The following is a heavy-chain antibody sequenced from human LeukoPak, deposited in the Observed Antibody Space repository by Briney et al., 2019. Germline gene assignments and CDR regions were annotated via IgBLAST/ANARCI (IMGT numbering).Heavy chain of an antibody. V-gene: IGHV1-2*02. Sequence: ASVKVSCKASGYTFTGYYMHWVRQAPGQGLEWMGWINPNSGGTNYAQKFQGRVTMTRDTSISTAYMELSRLRSDDTAVYYCARESLPIRSSGWYGGTYYYYYGTDVWGQGTTVTVSS. CDR3: ARESLPIRSSGWYGGTYYYYYGTDV. CDR1: GYTFTGYY. CDR2: INPNSGGT. D-gene: IGHD6-19*01. J-gene: IGHJ6*02.